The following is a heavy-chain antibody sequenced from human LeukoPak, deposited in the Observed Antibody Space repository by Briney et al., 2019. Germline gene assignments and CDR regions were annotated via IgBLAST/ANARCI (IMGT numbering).Heavy chain of an antibody. J-gene: IGHJ3*02. CDR1: GFTVSSNY. CDR2: IYSGGST. V-gene: IGHV3-66*01. D-gene: IGHD2-8*01. CDR3: ARDVWTWGTRAFDI. Sequence: GGSLRPSCAASGFTVSSNYMSWVRQAPGKGLEWVSVIYSGGSTYYADSVKGRFTISRDNSKNTLYLQMNSLRAEDTAVYYCARDVWTWGTRAFDIWGQGTVVTVSS.